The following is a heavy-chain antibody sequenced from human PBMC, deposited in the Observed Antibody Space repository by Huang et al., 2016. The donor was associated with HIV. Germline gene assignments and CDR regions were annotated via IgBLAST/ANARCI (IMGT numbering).Heavy chain of an antibody. CDR1: GASIREHY. J-gene: IGHJ4*02. D-gene: IGHD3-10*01. V-gene: IGHV4-59*11. CDR2: INHSGAT. CDR3: ARLRGSPLDY. Sequence: QVQLQESGAGLVKPSETLSLTCTVSGASIREHYWSWVRQPPGKGLEWIVIINHSGATNFGPSLRSRFAISIDTSKNQFSLRLTSVTVADTAVYYCARLRGSPLDYWGKGVLVTVSS.